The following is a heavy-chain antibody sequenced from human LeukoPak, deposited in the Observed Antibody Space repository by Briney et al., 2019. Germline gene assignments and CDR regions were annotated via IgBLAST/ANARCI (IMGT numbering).Heavy chain of an antibody. CDR3: ARGRVFCSGGSCYNYGMDV. Sequence: PSETLSLTCTVSGGSISSYYWSWIRQPPGKGLEWIGYIYHSGSTYYNPSLKSRVTISVDRSKNQFSLKLSSVTAADTAVYYCARGRVFCSGGSCYNYGMDVWGQGTTVTVSS. D-gene: IGHD2-15*01. CDR1: GGSISSYY. CDR2: IYHSGST. V-gene: IGHV4-59*12. J-gene: IGHJ6*02.